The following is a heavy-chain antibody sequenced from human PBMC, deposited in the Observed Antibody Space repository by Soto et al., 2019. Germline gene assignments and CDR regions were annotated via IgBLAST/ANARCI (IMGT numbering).Heavy chain of an antibody. V-gene: IGHV3-30-3*01. CDR3: ADAYYYDSSGYLY. D-gene: IGHD3-22*01. Sequence: QVQLVESGGGVVQPGRSLRLSCAASGFTFSSYAMHWVRQAPGKGLEWVAVISYDGSNKYYADSVKGRFTISRDNSKNKLYLQMNSLRAEDTAVYYCADAYYYDSSGYLYWGQGTLVTVSS. CDR1: GFTFSSYA. CDR2: ISYDGSNK. J-gene: IGHJ4*02.